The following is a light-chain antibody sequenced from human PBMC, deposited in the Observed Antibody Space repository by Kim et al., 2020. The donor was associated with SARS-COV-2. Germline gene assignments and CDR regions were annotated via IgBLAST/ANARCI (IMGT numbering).Light chain of an antibody. CDR1: SLRSYY. Sequence: SSELTQDSAVSVALGQTVRITCQGASLRSYYASWYQQKPGQAPVLVIYGKNNRPSGIPDRFSGSSSGNTASLTITGAQAEDEADYYCNSRDSSGNHLGVFGTGTKVTVL. V-gene: IGLV3-19*01. J-gene: IGLJ1*01. CDR2: GKN. CDR3: NSRDSSGNHLGV.